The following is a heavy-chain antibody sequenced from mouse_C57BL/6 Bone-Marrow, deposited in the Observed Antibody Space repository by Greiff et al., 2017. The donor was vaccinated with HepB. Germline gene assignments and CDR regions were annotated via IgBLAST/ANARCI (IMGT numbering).Heavy chain of an antibody. Sequence: QVQLKQSGPGLVQPSQSLSITCTVSGFSLTSYGVHWVRQSPGTGLEWLGVIWSGGSTDYNAAFISRLSISKDNSKSQVFFKMNILQADDTAINYCARSYYGWRNDYWGQGTTLTVSS. J-gene: IGHJ2*01. V-gene: IGHV2-2*01. CDR1: GFSLTSYG. CDR3: ARSYYGWRNDY. CDR2: IWSGGST. D-gene: IGHD1-1*01.